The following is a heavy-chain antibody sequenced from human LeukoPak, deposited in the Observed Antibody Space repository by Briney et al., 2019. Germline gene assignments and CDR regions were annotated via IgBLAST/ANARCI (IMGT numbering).Heavy chain of an antibody. J-gene: IGHJ6*03. Sequence: SETLSLTCTVSGGSISSHYWSWIRQPPGKGLEWIGYIYYSGSTNYNPSLKSRVTISVDTSKNQFSLKLSSVTAADTAVYYCARDNYYYYMDVWGKGNTVTVSS. CDR2: IYYSGST. CDR3: ARDNYYYYMDV. CDR1: GGSISSHY. V-gene: IGHV4-59*11.